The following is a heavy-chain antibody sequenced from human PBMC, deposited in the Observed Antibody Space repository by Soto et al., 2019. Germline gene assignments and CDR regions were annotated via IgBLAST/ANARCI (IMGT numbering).Heavy chain of an antibody. V-gene: IGHV4-59*01. J-gene: IGHJ5*02. D-gene: IGHD6-19*01. CDR3: ARGHSSGHFSRFDP. Sequence: PSETLSLTCTVSGCSISTYYWSWIRQPPGKGLEWIGYIYYTGNYNSNPSLKSRVTLSVDTSQNQFSLKLSSVTAADTAVYYCARGHSSGHFSRFDPWGQGTLVTVSS. CDR1: GCSISTYY. CDR2: IYYTGNY.